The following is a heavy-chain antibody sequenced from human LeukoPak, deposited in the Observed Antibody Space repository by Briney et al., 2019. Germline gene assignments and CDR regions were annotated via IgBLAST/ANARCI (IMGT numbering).Heavy chain of an antibody. J-gene: IGHJ4*02. Sequence: GASVKVSCKASGYTFTSYGISWVRQAPGQGLEWMGWISAYNGNTNYAQKLQGRVTMTTDTSTSTAYMELRSLRSNDTAVYYCARGREAIAAAGKGNPFDYWGQGTLVTVSS. V-gene: IGHV1-18*01. CDR2: ISAYNGNT. CDR3: ARGREAIAAAGKGNPFDY. D-gene: IGHD6-13*01. CDR1: GYTFTSYG.